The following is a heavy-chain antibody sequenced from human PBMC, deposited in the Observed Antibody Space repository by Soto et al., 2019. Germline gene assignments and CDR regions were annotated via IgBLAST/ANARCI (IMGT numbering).Heavy chain of an antibody. CDR3: ANSHVNPREYCTNGVCYRGPKNYYYYGMDV. CDR1: GDSVSSNSAA. D-gene: IGHD2-8*01. CDR2: TYYRSKWYN. Sequence: SQTLSLTCAISGDSVSSNSAAWNWIRQSPSRGLEWLGRTYYRSKWYNDYAVSVKSRITINPDTSKNQFSLQLNSVTPEDTAVYYCANSHVNPREYCTNGVCYRGPKNYYYYGMDVWGQGTTVTVSS. J-gene: IGHJ6*02. V-gene: IGHV6-1*01.